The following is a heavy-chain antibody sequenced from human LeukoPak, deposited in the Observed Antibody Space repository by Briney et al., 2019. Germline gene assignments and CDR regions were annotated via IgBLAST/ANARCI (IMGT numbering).Heavy chain of an antibody. V-gene: IGHV4-59*01. Sequence: PSETLSLTCTVSGGSISSYYWSWIRQPPGKGLEWIGYIYYSGSTNYNPSLKSRVTISVDTSKNQFSLKLSSVTAADTAVYYCARGPLLWFGEWGAFDIWGQGTMVTVSS. CDR1: GGSISSYY. D-gene: IGHD3-10*01. J-gene: IGHJ3*02. CDR3: ARGPLLWFGEWGAFDI. CDR2: IYYSGST.